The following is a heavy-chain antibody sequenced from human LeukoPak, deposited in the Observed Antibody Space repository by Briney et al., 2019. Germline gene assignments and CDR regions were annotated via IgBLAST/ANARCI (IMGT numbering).Heavy chain of an antibody. V-gene: IGHV4-34*01. CDR2: INHSGST. J-gene: IGHJ4*02. CDR1: GGSFSDNY. Sequence: SETLSLTCAVYGGSFSDNYWTWIRQPPGKGLEFIGEINHSGSTNYNPSLKSRVTMSVDTSKNQFSLRLRSVTAADTAVYYCARQIASAGTAGFDFWGQGALVTVSS. CDR3: ARQIASAGTAGFDF. D-gene: IGHD6-13*01.